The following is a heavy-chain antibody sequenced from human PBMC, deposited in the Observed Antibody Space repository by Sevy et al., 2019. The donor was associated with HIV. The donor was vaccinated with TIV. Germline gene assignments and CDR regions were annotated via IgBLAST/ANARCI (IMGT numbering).Heavy chain of an antibody. V-gene: IGHV1-18*01. Sequence: ASVKVSCKISGYTFTTYHITWVRQAPGQGPECMARISPHNGDTNYAPKFQGRVTMITDKSTSTAYMELRSLRSDDTAVYYCARAHCSGGRCYSLAYWGQGTLVTVSS. J-gene: IGHJ4*02. D-gene: IGHD2-15*01. CDR2: ISPHNGDT. CDR3: ARAHCSGGRCYSLAY. CDR1: GYTFTTYH.